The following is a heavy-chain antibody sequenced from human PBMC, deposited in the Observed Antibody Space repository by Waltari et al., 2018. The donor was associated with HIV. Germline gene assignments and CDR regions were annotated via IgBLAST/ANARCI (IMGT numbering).Heavy chain of an antibody. V-gene: IGHV4-39*07. CDR1: GGSIRSSSYY. CDR2: IYYSGST. CDR3: AREKATVTTASFDY. Sequence: QLQLQESGPGLVKPSETLSLTCTVPGGSIRSSSYYWGWLRQPPGKGLEWIGSIYYSGSTYYNPSLKSRVTISVDTSKNQFSLKLSSVTAADTAVYYCAREKATVTTASFDYWGQGTLVTVSS. D-gene: IGHD4-4*01. J-gene: IGHJ4*02.